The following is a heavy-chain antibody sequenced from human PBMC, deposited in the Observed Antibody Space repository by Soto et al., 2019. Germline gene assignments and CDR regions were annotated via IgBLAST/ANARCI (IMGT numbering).Heavy chain of an antibody. Sequence: QVQLVQSGAEVKTPGSSVKVSCKASGGTFSSYAISWVRQAPGQGLEWMGGIIPIFGTAHYAQKFQGRVTITADESTSTAYMELSSLRSEDTAVYYWARGRSKTYYESAFDYWGQGTLVTVSS. CDR2: IIPIFGTA. D-gene: IGHD3-22*01. CDR3: ARGRSKTYYESAFDY. V-gene: IGHV1-69*01. CDR1: GGTFSSYA. J-gene: IGHJ4*02.